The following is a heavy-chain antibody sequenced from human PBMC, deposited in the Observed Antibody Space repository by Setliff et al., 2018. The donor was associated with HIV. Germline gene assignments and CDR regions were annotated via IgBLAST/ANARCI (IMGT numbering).Heavy chain of an antibody. J-gene: IGHJ6*03. D-gene: IGHD6-13*01. CDR2: IYTSGST. V-gene: IGHV4-61*02. CDR1: GGSISSGSYY. CDR3: ARHRDPPGSRWIFYYYYMDL. Sequence: SETLSLTCTVSGGSISSGSYYWSWIRQPAGKGLEWVGRIYTSGSTNYNPSLESRVTISVDTSKNQFSLKLSSVTAADTAVYYCARHRDPPGSRWIFYYYYMDLWGAGTTVTVSS.